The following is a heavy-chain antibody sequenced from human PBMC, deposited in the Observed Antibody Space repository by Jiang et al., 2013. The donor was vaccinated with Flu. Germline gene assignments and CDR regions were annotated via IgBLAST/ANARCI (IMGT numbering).Heavy chain of an antibody. CDR1: GYTFTSYA. CDR2: INAGNGNT. D-gene: IGHD3-22*01. J-gene: IGHJ4*02. Sequence: SGAEVKKPGASVKVSCKASGYTFTSYAMHWVRQAPGQRLEWMGWINAGNGNTKYSQKFQGRVTITRDTSASTAYMELSSLRSEDTAVYYCARRPFPRNLISVWHSSGYYFDYWGQGTLVTVSS. V-gene: IGHV1-3*01. CDR3: ARRPFPRNLISVWHSSGYYFDY.